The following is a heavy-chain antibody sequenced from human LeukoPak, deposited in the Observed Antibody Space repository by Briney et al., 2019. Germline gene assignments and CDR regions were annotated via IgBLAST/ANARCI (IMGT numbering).Heavy chain of an antibody. CDR3: AKDITAYGDAEIDY. V-gene: IGHV3-9*01. J-gene: IGHJ4*02. Sequence: PRRSLRLSCAPSGVTFDDYAMHWVRQAPRKGLEWVSGISWNSGSIDYADSVKGRFTSSRDNAKNSLYLQMNSLRAEDTVLYYCAKDITAYGDAEIDYWGQGTLVTVSS. CDR2: ISWNSGSI. CDR1: GVTFDDYA. D-gene: IGHD4-17*01.